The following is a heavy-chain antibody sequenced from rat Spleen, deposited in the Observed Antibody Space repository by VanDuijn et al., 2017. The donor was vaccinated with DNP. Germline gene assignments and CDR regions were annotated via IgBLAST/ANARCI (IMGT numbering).Heavy chain of an antibody. D-gene: IGHD1-10*01. Sequence: EVQLVESGGGLAQPGRSLKLSCAVSGFTFSNHGMAWVRQAPTKGLEWVAYITYDGGSTFYRDSVKGRFTISRDNAKSTLYLQMNSLRSEDMATYYCARPIYNNHGGFAYWGQGTLVTVSS. J-gene: IGHJ3*01. CDR3: ARPIYNNHGGFAY. CDR2: ITYDGGST. CDR1: GFTFSNHG. V-gene: IGHV5-29*01.